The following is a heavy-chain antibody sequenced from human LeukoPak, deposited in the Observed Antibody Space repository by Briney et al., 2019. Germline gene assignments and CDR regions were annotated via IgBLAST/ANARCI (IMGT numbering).Heavy chain of an antibody. J-gene: IGHJ4*02. D-gene: IGHD4-23*01. CDR1: GFTFSSYG. V-gene: IGHV3-30*18. CDR3: AKLASPRGGNPDY. CDR2: ISYEGSNK. Sequence: GGSLRLSCAASGFTFSSYGMHWVRQAPGKGREWVAVISYEGSNKYYADSVKGRFTISRDNSKHTLYLQMNSLRAEDTAVYYCAKLASPRGGNPDYWGQGTLVTVSS.